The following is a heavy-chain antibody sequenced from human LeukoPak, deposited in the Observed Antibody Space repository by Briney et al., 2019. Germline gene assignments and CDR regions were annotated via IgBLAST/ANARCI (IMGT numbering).Heavy chain of an antibody. D-gene: IGHD4-17*01. CDR2: IYHSGST. J-gene: IGHJ6*04. V-gene: IGHV4-38-2*01. Sequence: SETLSLTCAVSGYSISSGYYWGWIRQPPGKGLEWIGSIYHSGSTYYNPSPKSRVTISVDTSKNQFSLKLSSVTSADTAVYYCARLYTVTTWVDVWGKGTTVTVSS. CDR1: GYSISSGYY. CDR3: ARLYTVTTWVDV.